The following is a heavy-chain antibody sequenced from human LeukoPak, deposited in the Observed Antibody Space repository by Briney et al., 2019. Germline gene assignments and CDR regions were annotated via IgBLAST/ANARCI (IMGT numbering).Heavy chain of an antibody. Sequence: GGSLRLSCAASGFTVSTNCMTWVRQAPGKGLEWVSTIYSGGTTYYADSVMGRFTISRHNSRNTLYLQMNSLRAEDTAVYYCARVDTVMAYYFDLWGQGTLVIVSS. J-gene: IGHJ4*02. D-gene: IGHD5-18*01. CDR2: IYSGGTT. CDR1: GFTVSTNC. V-gene: IGHV3-53*04. CDR3: ARVDTVMAYYFDL.